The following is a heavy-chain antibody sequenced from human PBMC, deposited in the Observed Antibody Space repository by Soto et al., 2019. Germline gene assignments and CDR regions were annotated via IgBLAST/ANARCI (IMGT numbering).Heavy chain of an antibody. CDR2: IFYLGSS. CDR3: ARHSLALRKNNWFDP. D-gene: IGHD3-3*02. CDR1: GDSIIGSDFY. J-gene: IGHJ5*02. Sequence: PSETLSLTCTVSGDSIIGSDFYWGWVRQPPGKGLEWIGSIFYLGSSYYNPSLKSRVTMSVDTSKTQFSLRPRSVTAADTALYFCARHSLALRKNNWFDPWGQGIMVTVSS. V-gene: IGHV4-39*01.